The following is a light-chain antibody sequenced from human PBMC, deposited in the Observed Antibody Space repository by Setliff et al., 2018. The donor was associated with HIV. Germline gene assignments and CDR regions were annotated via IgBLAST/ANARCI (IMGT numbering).Light chain of an antibody. CDR3: SSYTSISTYV. Sequence: QSVLTQPPSVSGSPGQSVTISCTGSSSDVGGYNRVSWYQQPPGTAPKLLIYEVTNRPSGVPDRFSGSRSGNTASLTISGLQAEDEADYYCSSYTSISTYVFGTGTKVTVL. CDR2: EVT. V-gene: IGLV2-18*02. J-gene: IGLJ1*01. CDR1: SSDVGGYNR.